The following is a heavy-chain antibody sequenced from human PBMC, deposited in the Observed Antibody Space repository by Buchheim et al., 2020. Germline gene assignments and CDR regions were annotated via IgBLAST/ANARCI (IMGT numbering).Heavy chain of an antibody. CDR1: GFTFSNYW. Sequence: EVQLVESGGGLVQPGGSLRLSCAASGFTFSNYWMSWVRQAPGKGLEWVADIKQDGRERYYVDSVKGRFTISRDNLKNSLYLQMNRLRADDTAVYLCARDGSVVVGGGFTQPLNAMDVWGQGTT. D-gene: IGHD2-15*01. J-gene: IGHJ6*02. V-gene: IGHV3-7*04. CDR3: ARDGSVVVGGGFTQPLNAMDV. CDR2: IKQDGRER.